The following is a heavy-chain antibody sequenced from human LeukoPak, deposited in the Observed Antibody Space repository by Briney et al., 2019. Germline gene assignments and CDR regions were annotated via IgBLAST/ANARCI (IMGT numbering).Heavy chain of an antibody. CDR1: GFTFSSYW. CDR2: INSDGSST. CDR3: AKVLGVYGDYVAPADY. Sequence: GGSLRLSCAASGFTFSSYWMHWVRQAPGKGLVWVSRINSDGSSTSYADSVKGRFTISRDNSKNTLYLQMNSLRAEDTAVYYCAKVLGVYGDYVAPADYWGQGTLVTVSS. D-gene: IGHD4-17*01. V-gene: IGHV3-74*01. J-gene: IGHJ4*02.